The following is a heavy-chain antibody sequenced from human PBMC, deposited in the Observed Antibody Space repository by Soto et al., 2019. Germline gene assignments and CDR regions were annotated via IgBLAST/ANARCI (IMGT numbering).Heavy chain of an antibody. V-gene: IGHV1-69*02. J-gene: IGHJ4*02. CDR2: IIPILGIA. CDR3: ARALRYFDGLIDY. Sequence: ASVKVSCKASGGTFSSYTISWVRQAPGQGLEWMGRIIPILGIANYAQKFQGRVTITADKSTSTAYMELSSLRSEDTAVYYCARALRYFDGLIDYWGQGTLVTVSS. CDR1: GGTFSSYT. D-gene: IGHD3-9*01.